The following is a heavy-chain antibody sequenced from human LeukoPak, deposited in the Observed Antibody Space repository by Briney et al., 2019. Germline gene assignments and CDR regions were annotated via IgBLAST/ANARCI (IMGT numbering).Heavy chain of an antibody. CDR3: ARHKSFDYLSPIDS. J-gene: IGHJ4*02. V-gene: IGHV4-39*01. Sequence: SETLSLTCPVSGRSVTSSRYYWGWIRQPPGKGLEWIGSIYYTGSTYYKPSLKSRFTISVHAAQNQISLKLSYVTPPHTAASFCARHKSFDYLSPIDSWGQGTLVTVSS. CDR1: GRSVTSSRYY. D-gene: IGHD3-9*01. CDR2: IYYTGST.